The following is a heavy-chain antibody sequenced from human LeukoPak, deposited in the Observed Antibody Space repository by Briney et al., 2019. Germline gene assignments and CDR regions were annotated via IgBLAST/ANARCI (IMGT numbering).Heavy chain of an antibody. D-gene: IGHD7-27*01. CDR2: ISSSSSYI. Sequence: PGGSLRLSCAASGFTFITYSMNWVRQAPGKGLEWVSSISSSSSYIYYADSVKGRFTISRDNAKNSLYLQMNSLRAEDTAVYYCARPNWGSFDYWGQGTLVTVSS. V-gene: IGHV3-21*01. CDR1: GFTFITYS. J-gene: IGHJ4*02. CDR3: ARPNWGSFDY.